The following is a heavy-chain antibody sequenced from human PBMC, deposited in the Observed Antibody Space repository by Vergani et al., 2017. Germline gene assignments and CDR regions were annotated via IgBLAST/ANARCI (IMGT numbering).Heavy chain of an antibody. V-gene: IGHV4-30-4*01. Sequence: QVQLQESGPGLVKPSQTLSLTCSVSGDSISSGVYYWNWIRQHPGKGLEWIGYIYFTGSTHHNPSLRRRINMSVDTSKNQLSLKLSSVTAADTAVYSCARRAYIRRGFVAFDYWGQGTLVTVSS. CDR3: ARRAYIRRGFVAFDY. CDR1: GDSISSGVYY. D-gene: IGHD5-12*01. CDR2: IYFTGST. J-gene: IGHJ4*01.